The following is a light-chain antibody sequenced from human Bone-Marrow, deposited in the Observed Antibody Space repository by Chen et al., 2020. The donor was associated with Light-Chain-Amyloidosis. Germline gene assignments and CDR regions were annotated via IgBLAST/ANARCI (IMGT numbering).Light chain of an antibody. CDR2: DDN. CDR1: NIGIKS. Sequence: SYVLTQPPSVSVAPGQTARIACTGDNIGIKSVHWYQQKPGQAPFLVLYDDNARPSGIPERFSGSNSGHTATLTISRVEVGDEASYYCQVWERGGNHLWVFGGGTKLTV. V-gene: IGLV3-21*02. J-gene: IGLJ3*02. CDR3: QVWERGGNHLWV.